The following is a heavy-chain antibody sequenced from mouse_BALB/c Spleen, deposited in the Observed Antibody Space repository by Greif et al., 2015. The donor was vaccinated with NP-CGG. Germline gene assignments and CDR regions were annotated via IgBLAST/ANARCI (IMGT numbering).Heavy chain of an antibody. V-gene: IGHV1S22*01. D-gene: IGHD1-1*01. CDR3: TRSYYYGSSSFDY. Sequence: LQQSGSELVRPGASVKLSCKASGYTFTSYWMHWVKQRHGQGLEWIGNIYPGSGSTNYDEKFKSKGTLTVDTSSSTAYMHLSSLTSEDSAVYYCTRSYYYGSSSFDYWGQGTTLTVSS. CDR1: GYTFTSYW. CDR2: IYPGSGST. J-gene: IGHJ2*01.